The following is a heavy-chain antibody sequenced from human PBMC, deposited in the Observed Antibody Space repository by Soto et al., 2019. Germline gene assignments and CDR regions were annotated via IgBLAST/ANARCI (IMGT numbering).Heavy chain of an antibody. CDR3: ARVTSMVRGVIDNWFDP. V-gene: IGHV1-69*01. J-gene: IGHJ5*02. D-gene: IGHD3-10*01. CDR1: GGTFSSYA. Sequence: QVPLVQSGAEVKKPGSSVTVSCKASGGTFSSYAIHWVRQAPGQGLEWMGGIIPMSGPAKYAQRFQRRVTITADESTTTVYMELTSLTSQDTAVYYCARVTSMVRGVIDNWFDPWGHGTLVTVSS. CDR2: IIPMSGPA.